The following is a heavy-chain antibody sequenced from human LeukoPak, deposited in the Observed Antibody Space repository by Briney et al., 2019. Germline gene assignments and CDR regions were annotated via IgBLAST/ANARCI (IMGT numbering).Heavy chain of an antibody. Sequence: SETLSLTCTVSGGSISSYYWSWIRQPAGKGLEWIGRIYTSGSTNYNPSLKSRVTISADTSKNQFSLKLSSVTAADTAVYYCARDTGIAAAGPYFDYWGQGTLVTVSS. D-gene: IGHD6-13*01. CDR2: IYTSGST. V-gene: IGHV4-4*07. J-gene: IGHJ4*02. CDR3: ARDTGIAAAGPYFDY. CDR1: GGSISSYY.